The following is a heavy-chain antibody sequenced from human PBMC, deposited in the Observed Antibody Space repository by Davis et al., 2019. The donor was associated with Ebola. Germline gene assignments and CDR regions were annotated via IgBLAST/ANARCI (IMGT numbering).Heavy chain of an antibody. V-gene: IGHV1-46*01. J-gene: IGHJ4*02. D-gene: IGHD7-27*01. CDR1: GYTFTGYY. CDR3: ARAPHWGSPFDY. CDR2: INPSGCST. Sequence: AASVKVSCKASGYTFTGYYMHWVRQAPGQGLEWMGIINPSGCSTSYAQKFQGRVTMTRDTSTSTVYMELSSLRSEDTAVYYCARAPHWGSPFDYWGQGTLVTVSS.